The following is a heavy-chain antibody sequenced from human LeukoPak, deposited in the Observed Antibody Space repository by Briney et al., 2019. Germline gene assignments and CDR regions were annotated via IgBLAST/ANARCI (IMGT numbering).Heavy chain of an antibody. J-gene: IGHJ3*02. V-gene: IGHV5-51*01. CDR3: ARQGGDPRNLGDAFDI. CDR2: IYPADSET. CDR1: GSSFTTTW. Sequence: GESLQISCQASGSSFTTTWIGWVRQMPGKGLEWMGVIYPADSETRYSPSFQGQVTISADMSISTAYLEWHSLKASDTAMYYCARQGGDPRNLGDAFDIWGQGAVVSVSS. D-gene: IGHD2-21*02.